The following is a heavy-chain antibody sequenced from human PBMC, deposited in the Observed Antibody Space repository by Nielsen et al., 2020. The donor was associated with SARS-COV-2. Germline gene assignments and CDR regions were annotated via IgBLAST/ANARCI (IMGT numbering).Heavy chain of an antibody. CDR3: ARGGRGLSNPGLRFLEWPTLE. J-gene: IGHJ4*02. CDR2: IYYSGST. D-gene: IGHD3-3*01. V-gene: IGHV4-39*01. Sequence: WLRQPPGKGLEWIGSIYYSGSTYYNPSLKSRVTISVDTSKNQFSLKLSSVTAADTAVYYCARGGRGLSNPGLRFLEWPTLEWGQGTLVTVSS.